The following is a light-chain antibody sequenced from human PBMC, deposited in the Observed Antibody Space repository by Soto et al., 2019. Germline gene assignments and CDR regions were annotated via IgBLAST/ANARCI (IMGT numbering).Light chain of an antibody. CDR2: EVS. CDR1: SSDVGSYNL. J-gene: IGLJ1*01. V-gene: IGLV2-23*02. Sequence: QSVLTQPASVSGSPGQSITISCTGTSSDVGSYNLISWYQQYPDKAPKLMIYEVSKRPSGVSNRFSGSKSGNTASLTISGLQAEDEADYYCCSYAGISTFYVFGSGTKLTVL. CDR3: CSYAGISTFYV.